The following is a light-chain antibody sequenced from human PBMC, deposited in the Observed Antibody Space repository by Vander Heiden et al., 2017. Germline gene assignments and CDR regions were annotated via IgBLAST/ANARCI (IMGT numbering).Light chain of an antibody. CDR1: NLGSKS. CDR3: QVSDSSSDHRGV. CDR2: DES. Sequence: SYVLTQPPSVSVAPGQTARITCGGNNLGSKSVHWYQQKPGQAPVLVVFDESDRRSGMPERFYGANSGNTATPTISRVEAGDEADYYCQVSDSSSDHRGVFGGGTKLTVL. J-gene: IGLJ2*01. V-gene: IGLV3-21*02.